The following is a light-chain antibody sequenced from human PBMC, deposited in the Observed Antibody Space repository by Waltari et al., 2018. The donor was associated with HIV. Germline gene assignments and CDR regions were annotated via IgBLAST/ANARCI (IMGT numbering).Light chain of an antibody. V-gene: IGLV2-11*01. CDR1: SSDIGDYNY. J-gene: IGLJ2*01. CDR2: DVS. Sequence: QSALTQPRSVSGSPGQSVTISCTGTSSDIGDYNYVSWYQQHAGKAPKLVIYDVSKRPSGVPDRFSGSKSGNTASLTISGLQPEDEADYHCCSYGGRRIFAGGTKLTVL. CDR3: CSYGGRRI.